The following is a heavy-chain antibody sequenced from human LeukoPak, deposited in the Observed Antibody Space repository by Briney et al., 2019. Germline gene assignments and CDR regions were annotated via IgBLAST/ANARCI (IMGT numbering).Heavy chain of an antibody. CDR3: PKGCASTSCYTSEY. CDR1: GFTFSSYA. J-gene: IGHJ4*02. V-gene: IGHV3-23*01. Sequence: GGSLRLSCAASGFTFSSYAMSWVRQAPGRGLEWVSTISGSGDSTYYADSAKGRFTISRDNSKNTLYLQMNSLRPEDTAVYYCPKGCASTSCYTSEYWGQGTLVTVSS. CDR2: ISGSGDST. D-gene: IGHD2-2*02.